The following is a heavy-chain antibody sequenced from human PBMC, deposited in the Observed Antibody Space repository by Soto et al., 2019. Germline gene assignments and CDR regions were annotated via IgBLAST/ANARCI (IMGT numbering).Heavy chain of an antibody. J-gene: IGHJ6*02. CDR1: GFTFSVHS. Sequence: PWGSLILSCAASGFTFSVHSMNWVRRAPGKGLEWVPYISSTSSARYYADSVRGRFTISRDNAKYSLYLQMNSLKDEDTAVYYCARDSDIYYGMDVWGQGTTVTVTS. V-gene: IGHV3-48*02. CDR2: ISSTSSAR. D-gene: IGHD3-9*01. CDR3: ARDSDIYYGMDV.